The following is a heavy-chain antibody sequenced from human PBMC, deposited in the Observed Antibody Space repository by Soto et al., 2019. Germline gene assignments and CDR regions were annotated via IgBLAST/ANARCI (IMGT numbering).Heavy chain of an antibody. CDR3: ARGAYYYGSGSYAHYYYYYYGMDV. V-gene: IGHV1-3*01. Sequence: ASVKVSCKASGYTFTSYAMHWVRQAPGQRLEWMGWINAGNGNTKYSQKFQGRVTITRDTSASTAYMELSSLRSEDTAVYYCARGAYYYGSGSYAHYYYYYYGMDVWGQGTTVPVSS. D-gene: IGHD3-10*01. CDR2: INAGNGNT. CDR1: GYTFTSYA. J-gene: IGHJ6*02.